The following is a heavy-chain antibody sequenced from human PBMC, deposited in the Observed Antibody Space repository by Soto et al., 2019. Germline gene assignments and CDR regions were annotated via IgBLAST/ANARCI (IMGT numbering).Heavy chain of an antibody. Sequence: QVQLVQSGAEVKKPGASVKVSCKASGYTFTSDYMHWVRQAPGQGLEWMGIINPSGGSTSYAQKFQGRVTMTRDTSTSTVYMERISLRSEDTAVYYCARVYCSGGSCYGIDSWGQGTLVTVSS. J-gene: IGHJ4*02. CDR1: GYTFTSDY. CDR2: INPSGGST. CDR3: ARVYCSGGSCYGIDS. V-gene: IGHV1-46*01. D-gene: IGHD2-15*01.